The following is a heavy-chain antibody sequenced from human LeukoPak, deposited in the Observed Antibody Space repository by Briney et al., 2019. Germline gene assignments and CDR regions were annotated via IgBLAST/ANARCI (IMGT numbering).Heavy chain of an antibody. CDR3: ARDRSREVDY. J-gene: IGHJ4*02. CDR1: GFTFSSYA. V-gene: IGHV3-30-3*01. D-gene: IGHD1-26*01. CDR2: ISYDGGNK. Sequence: GGSLRLSCAASGFTFSSYAMHWVRQAPGKGLEWVAVISYDGGNKYYADSVKGRFTISRDNSKNTLYLQMNSLRAEDTAVYYCARDRSREVDYWGQGTLVTVSS.